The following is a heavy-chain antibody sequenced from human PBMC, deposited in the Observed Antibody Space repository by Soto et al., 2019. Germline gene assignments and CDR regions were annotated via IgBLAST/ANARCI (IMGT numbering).Heavy chain of an antibody. J-gene: IGHJ2*01. CDR1: GYTFTSYG. D-gene: IGHD5-12*01. V-gene: IGHV1-18*01. CDR2: ISAYNGNT. CDR3: ARVPLRGYSGYDYWYFDL. Sequence: QVQLVQSGAEVKKPGASVKVSCKASGYTFTSYGISWVRQAPGQGLEGVGWISAYNGNTNYAQKLQGRVTMTTDTSTSTAYMEMRSLRSADTAVYYCARVPLRGYSGYDYWYFDLWGRGTLVTVSS.